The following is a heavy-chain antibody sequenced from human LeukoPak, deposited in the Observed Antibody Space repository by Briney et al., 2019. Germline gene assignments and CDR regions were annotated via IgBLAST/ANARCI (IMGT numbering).Heavy chain of an antibody. Sequence: ASVKVSCKASGYTFINYAINWGRQAPGQGLEWMGWINAGNGNTKYSQKFQGRVTITRDTSASTAYMELSSLRSEDTAVYYCARGPRAAADDYWGQGTLVTVSS. D-gene: IGHD6-13*01. CDR3: ARGPRAAADDY. CDR2: INAGNGNT. V-gene: IGHV1-3*01. CDR1: GYTFINYA. J-gene: IGHJ4*02.